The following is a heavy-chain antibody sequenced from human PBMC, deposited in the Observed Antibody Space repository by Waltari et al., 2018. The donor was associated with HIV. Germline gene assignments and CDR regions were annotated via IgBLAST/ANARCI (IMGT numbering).Heavy chain of an antibody. CDR3: ARSFSGYSNYFDP. CDR1: GGPMTSSSYY. CDR2: MSYSGST. D-gene: IGHD4-4*01. V-gene: IGHV4-39*01. Sequence: QLQLQASGPGLGKSSETLSLTCTVSGGPMTSSSYYWGWIRQPPGKGLEWIGSMSYSGSTYNNASLRSRFTISVDTSKNQFSLKLTSVTAADTAMYYCARSFSGYSNYFDPWGQGTLVTVSS. J-gene: IGHJ5*02.